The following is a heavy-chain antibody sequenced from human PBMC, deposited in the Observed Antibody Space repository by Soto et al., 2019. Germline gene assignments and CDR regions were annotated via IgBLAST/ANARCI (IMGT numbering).Heavy chain of an antibody. V-gene: IGHV4-34*01. CDR1: IGSFSGYY. CDR3: GRGQRKGAITAWFDY. D-gene: IGHD3-10*01. J-gene: IGHJ4*02. CDR2: INHGGRT. Sequence: PSETLSLTCAVYIGSFSGYYWSWIRQPPGKGLEWIGEINHGGRTNYNPTLKSRVTISVDTSKNQFSLRLTSVTAADTAAYYCGRGQRKGAITAWFDYWGQGTLVTVSS.